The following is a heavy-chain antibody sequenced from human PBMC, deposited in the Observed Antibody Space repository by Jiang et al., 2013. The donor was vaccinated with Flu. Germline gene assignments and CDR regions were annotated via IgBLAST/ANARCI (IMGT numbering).Heavy chain of an antibody. CDR2: IIPIFGIA. CDR3: ARYYDSSGYYAFDI. Sequence: GAEVKKPGSPVKVSCKASGGTFSSYAISWVRQAPGQGLEWMGGIIPIFGIANYAQKFQGRVTITADESTSTAYMELSSLRSEDTAVYYCARYYDSSGYYAFDIWGQGTMVTVSS. J-gene: IGHJ3*02. V-gene: IGHV1-69*01. D-gene: IGHD3-22*01. CDR1: GGTFSSYA.